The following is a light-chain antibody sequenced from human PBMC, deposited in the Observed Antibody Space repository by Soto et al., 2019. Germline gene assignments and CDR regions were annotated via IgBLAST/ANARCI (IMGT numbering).Light chain of an antibody. CDR1: SSDVGAYKY. J-gene: IGLJ3*02. CDR3: TSYVGSNIWV. CDR2: EVS. V-gene: IGLV2-8*01. Sequence: QSALTQPPSASGSPGQSVTISCTGPSSDVGAYKYVSWYQQYPGKAPKLMIYEVSKRPSGVPARFSGSKSGNTASLTVSGLQAEDEADYYCTSYVGSNIWVFGGGTKLTVL.